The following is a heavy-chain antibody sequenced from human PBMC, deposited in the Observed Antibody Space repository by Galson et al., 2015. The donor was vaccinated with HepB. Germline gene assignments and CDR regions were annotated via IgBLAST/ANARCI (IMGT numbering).Heavy chain of an antibody. D-gene: IGHD6-6*01. Sequence: SETLSLTCAVSGGSISSSNWWSWVRQPPGRGLEWIGEIYHSGSTNYNPSLKSRVTISVDTSKNQFSLKLSSVTAADTAVYYCARLSRARPLVGPNSNWFDPWGQGTLVTVSS. CDR2: IYHSGST. V-gene: IGHV4-4*02. CDR1: GGSISSSNW. CDR3: ARLSRARPLVGPNSNWFDP. J-gene: IGHJ5*02.